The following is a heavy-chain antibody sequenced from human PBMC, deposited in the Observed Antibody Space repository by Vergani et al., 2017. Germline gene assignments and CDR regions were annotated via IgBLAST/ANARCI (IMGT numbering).Heavy chain of an antibody. J-gene: IGHJ4*02. CDR3: ARAQNWGAGRFDS. Sequence: EVHLVESGGGLVQRGGSLRLSCTASGFTFSKFWMHWVRQAPGKGLVWVSRISSDGSTIYADSVKGRFTISRDNAKSSLYLEMNSLRDDDTAVYYCARAQNWGAGRFDSWGQGTLVTVSS. CDR2: ISSDGST. CDR1: GFTFSKFW. V-gene: IGHV3-74*01. D-gene: IGHD7-27*01.